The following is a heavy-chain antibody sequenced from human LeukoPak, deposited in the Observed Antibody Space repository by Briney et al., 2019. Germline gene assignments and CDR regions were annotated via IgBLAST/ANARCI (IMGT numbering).Heavy chain of an antibody. CDR1: GFTFDDYA. CDR2: ISWNSGSI. J-gene: IGHJ6*02. CDR3: AKDKGSSPYYGMDV. D-gene: IGHD6-6*01. Sequence: GGSLRLSCAGSGFTFDDYAMHWVRQAPGKGLEWVSGISWNSGSIGYADSVKGRFTISRGNAKNSLYLQMNSLRAEDTALYYCAKDKGSSPYYGMDVWGQGTTVTVSS. V-gene: IGHV3-9*01.